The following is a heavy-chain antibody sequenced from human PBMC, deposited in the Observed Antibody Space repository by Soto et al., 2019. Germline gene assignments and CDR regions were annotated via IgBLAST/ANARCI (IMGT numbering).Heavy chain of an antibody. CDR2: IYASGST. Sequence: QVQLQESGPTLVKPSETLSLTCTVSGDSISGYYWNWIRQPAGKGLEWLGRIYASGSTISNRSLSSRVAQSVDPSKNQFPLHLNSVNAADTAMYYCARSGYSSGLYTAFDSWSQGILVTVSS. D-gene: IGHD6-19*01. CDR1: GDSISGYY. J-gene: IGHJ4*02. V-gene: IGHV4-4*07. CDR3: ARSGYSSGLYTAFDS.